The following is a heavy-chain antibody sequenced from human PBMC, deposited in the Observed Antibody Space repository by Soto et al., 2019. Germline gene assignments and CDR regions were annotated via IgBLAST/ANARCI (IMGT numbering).Heavy chain of an antibody. CDR3: AHIKYGDYYYYGMDV. CDR2: IYWDDDK. CDR1: GFSLSTSGVG. D-gene: IGHD4-17*01. Sequence: QITLKESGPTLVKPTQTLTLTCTFSGFSLSTSGVGVGWIRQPPGKALEWLALIYWDDDKRYSPSLKSRLNITKDNSKNQVVITMTNMDPVDTATYYCAHIKYGDYYYYGMDVWGQGTTVTVSS. J-gene: IGHJ6*02. V-gene: IGHV2-5*02.